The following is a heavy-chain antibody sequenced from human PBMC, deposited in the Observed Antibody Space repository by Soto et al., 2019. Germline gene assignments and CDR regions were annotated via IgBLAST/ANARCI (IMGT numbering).Heavy chain of an antibody. CDR1: GYTLTELS. CDR2: FDPEDGET. Sequence: ASVKVSCKVSGYTLTELSMHWVRQAPGKGLEWMGGFDPEDGETIYAQKFQGRVTMTEDTSTDTAYMELSSLRSEDTAVYYCATDLINMAARPAFDIWGQGTMVTVSS. CDR3: ATDLINMAARPAFDI. J-gene: IGHJ3*02. D-gene: IGHD6-6*01. V-gene: IGHV1-24*01.